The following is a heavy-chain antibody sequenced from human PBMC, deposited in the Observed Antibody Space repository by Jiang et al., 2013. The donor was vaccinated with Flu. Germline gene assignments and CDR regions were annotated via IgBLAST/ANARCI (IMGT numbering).Heavy chain of an antibody. CDR3: ARDCSGGICYID. D-gene: IGHD2-15*01. V-gene: IGHV7-4-1*02. J-gene: IGHJ4*02. Sequence: QSGSELKKPGASVKISCKASGYAFTSYAMNWVRQAPGQGLEWMGWINTNTGDPTYARGFTGRFVLSVDTSVNTAYLQISSPKAEDTAVYYCARDCSGGICYIDWGQGTLVTVSS. CDR2: INTNTGDP. CDR1: GYAFTSYA.